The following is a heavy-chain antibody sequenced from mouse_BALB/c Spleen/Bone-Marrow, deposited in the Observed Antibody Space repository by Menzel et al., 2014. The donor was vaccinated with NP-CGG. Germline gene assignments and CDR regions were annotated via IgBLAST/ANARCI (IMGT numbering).Heavy chain of an antibody. Sequence: GAELVKPGASVKLSCKASGYTFTSYWMHWVKQRPGQGLEWIGEMDPSDSYTNYNQKFKGKATLTVDKSSSTASMQLSSLISEDSAVYYCATARATSYAMDYWGQGTSVTVSS. CDR3: ATARATSYAMDY. J-gene: IGHJ4*01. V-gene: IGHV1-69*02. D-gene: IGHD3-1*01. CDR1: GYTFTSYW. CDR2: MDPSDSYT.